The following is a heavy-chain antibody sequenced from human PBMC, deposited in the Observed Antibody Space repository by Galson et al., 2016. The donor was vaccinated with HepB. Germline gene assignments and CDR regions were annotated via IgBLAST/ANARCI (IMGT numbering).Heavy chain of an antibody. J-gene: IGHJ4*02. CDR2: IWYDGSNK. CDR3: AREDPNVAVAALDY. D-gene: IGHD6-19*01. Sequence: SLRLSCAASGFIFSDFYMNWVRQAPGKGLEWVAGIWYDGSNKYYADSVKGRFTISRDNSKNTLYLQMNSLRAEDTAVYYCAREDPNVAVAALDYWGQGTLVTVSS. CDR1: GFIFSDFY. V-gene: IGHV3-33*08.